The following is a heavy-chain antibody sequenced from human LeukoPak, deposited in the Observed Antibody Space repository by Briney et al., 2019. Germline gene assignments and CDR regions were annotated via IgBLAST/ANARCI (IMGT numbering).Heavy chain of an antibody. J-gene: IGHJ5*02. CDR1: GGTFSSYA. V-gene: IGHV1-69*05. Sequence: SVKVSCKASGGTFSSYAISWVRQAPGQGLEWMGRIIPIFGTANYAQKFQGRVTITTDESTSTAYMELSSLRSEDTAVYYCARGSLYYDFWSGYYLIDPWGQGTLVTVSS. CDR2: IIPIFGTA. CDR3: ARGSLYYDFWSGYYLIDP. D-gene: IGHD3-3*01.